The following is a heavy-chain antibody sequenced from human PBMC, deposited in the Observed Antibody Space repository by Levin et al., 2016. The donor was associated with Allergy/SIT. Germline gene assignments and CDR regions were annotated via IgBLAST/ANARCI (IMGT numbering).Heavy chain of an antibody. CDR1: GYSFTSYW. D-gene: IGHD1-1*01. Sequence: KVSCKGSGYSFTSYWISWVRQMPGKGLEWMGRIDPSDSYTNYSPSFQGHVTISADKSISTAYLQWSSLKASDTAMYYCARHPFLLERYFDLWGRGTLVTVSS. CDR2: IDPSDSYT. V-gene: IGHV5-10-1*01. J-gene: IGHJ2*01. CDR3: ARHPFLLERYFDL.